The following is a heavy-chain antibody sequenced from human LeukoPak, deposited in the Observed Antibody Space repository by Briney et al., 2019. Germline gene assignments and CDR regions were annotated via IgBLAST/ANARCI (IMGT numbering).Heavy chain of an antibody. D-gene: IGHD1-1*01. V-gene: IGHV3-7*01. Sequence: HPGGSLRLSCAAPGFTFSRYWMSWMRQAPGKGLEWVANIKYDGSEDYYVDSVKGRFTISRDNAKNTLYLQLNSLRVEDTAVYYCKSGGAAPGSFDYWGQGTPVTVSP. CDR3: KSGGAAPGSFDY. CDR1: GFTFSRYW. CDR2: IKYDGSED. J-gene: IGHJ4*02.